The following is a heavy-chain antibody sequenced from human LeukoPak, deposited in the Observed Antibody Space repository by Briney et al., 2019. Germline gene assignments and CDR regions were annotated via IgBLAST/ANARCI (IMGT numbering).Heavy chain of an antibody. CDR3: ARDLPNYDYVWGSYRLSAFDI. D-gene: IGHD3-16*02. CDR1: GGTFSSYA. Sequence: SVKVSCKASGGTFSSYAISWVRQAPGQGLEGMGGIIPIFGTANYAQEFQGRVTITADESTSTAYMELSSLRSEDTAVYYCARDLPNYDYVWGSYRLSAFDIWGQGTMVTVSS. V-gene: IGHV1-69*13. CDR2: IIPIFGTA. J-gene: IGHJ3*02.